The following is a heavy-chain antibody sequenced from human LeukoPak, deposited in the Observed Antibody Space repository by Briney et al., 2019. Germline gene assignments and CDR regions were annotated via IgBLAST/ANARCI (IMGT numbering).Heavy chain of an antibody. CDR1: GFTFGDYA. V-gene: IGHV3-49*04. J-gene: IGHJ4*02. Sequence: PGGSLRLSCTASGFTFGDYAMSWVRQAPGRGLEWLGFIRTKSYGGTTEYAASVKGRFTISRDDSKNIAYLQMNNLETEDTAVYYCSRDRGEFGSGNYIPVFDYWGQGTLVTVSS. CDR2: IRTKSYGGTT. D-gene: IGHD3-10*01. CDR3: SRDRGEFGSGNYIPVFDY.